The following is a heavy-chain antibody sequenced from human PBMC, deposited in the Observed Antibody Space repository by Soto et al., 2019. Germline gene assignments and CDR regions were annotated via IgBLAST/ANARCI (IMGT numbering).Heavy chain of an antibody. CDR2: INSDGSST. Sequence: EVQLVESGGGLVQPGGSLRLSCAASEFTFSRYWMHWVRQAPGKGLVWVSRINSDGSSTNYADSVKGRFTISRDNAKXXXXXXXXXXXXXXXXXXXXXXXXXXXFFPIDCWGQGTLVTVSS. CDR3: XXXXXXXFFPIDC. CDR1: EFTFSRYW. V-gene: IGHV3-74*01. J-gene: IGHJ4*02.